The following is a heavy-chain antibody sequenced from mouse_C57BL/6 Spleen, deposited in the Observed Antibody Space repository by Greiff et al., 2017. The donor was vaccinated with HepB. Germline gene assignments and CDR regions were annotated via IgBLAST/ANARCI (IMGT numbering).Heavy chain of an antibody. J-gene: IGHJ1*03. CDR3: ARWDGDWYFDV. Sequence: QVHVKQSGAELARPGASVKMSCKASGYTFTSYTMHWVKQRPGQGLEWIGYINPSSGYTKYNQKFKDKATLTADKSSSTAYMQLSSLTSEDSAVYYCARWDGDWYFDVWGTGTTVTVSS. V-gene: IGHV1-4*01. CDR2: INPSSGYT. D-gene: IGHD1-1*02. CDR1: GYTFTSYT.